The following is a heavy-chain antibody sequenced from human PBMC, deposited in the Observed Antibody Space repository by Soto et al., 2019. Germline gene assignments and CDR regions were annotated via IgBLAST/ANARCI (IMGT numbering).Heavy chain of an antibody. Sequence: GSRRLSCAASGFTFSSDAMSWVRQAPGKGLEWVSAISGSGGSTYYADSVKGRFTISRDNSKNTLYLQMNSLRAEDTAVYSCAKVDYSNLFDYWGQGTLVTVSS. V-gene: IGHV3-23*01. D-gene: IGHD4-4*01. CDR2: ISGSGGST. CDR1: GFTFSSDA. CDR3: AKVDYSNLFDY. J-gene: IGHJ4*02.